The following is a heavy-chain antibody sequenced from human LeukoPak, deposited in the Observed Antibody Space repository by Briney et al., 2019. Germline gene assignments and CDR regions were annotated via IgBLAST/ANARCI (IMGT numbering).Heavy chain of an antibody. CDR2: IYNGGST. D-gene: IGHD6-19*01. CDR3: ARDSTSGWYHGD. V-gene: IGHV3-66*01. J-gene: IGHJ4*02. CDR1: GFTVSSNH. Sequence: GGSLRLSCAASGFTVSSNHMSWVRQAPGKGLEWVSVIYNGGSTYYADSVKGRFTISRDNSKNTLYLQLNSLRAEDTAVYYCARDSTSGWYHGDWGQGTLVTVSS.